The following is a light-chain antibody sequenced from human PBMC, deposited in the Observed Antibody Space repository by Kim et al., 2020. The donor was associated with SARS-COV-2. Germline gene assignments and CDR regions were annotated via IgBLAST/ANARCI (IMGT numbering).Light chain of an antibody. Sequence: AVEQTVRITCQEDSLRTYYASWYQQKPGQAPVLVIYGENNRPSGIPDRFSGSRSENTVSLTIIGAQAEDEADYYCNSRDSSGDHWVFGGGTQLTVL. CDR2: GEN. J-gene: IGLJ3*02. CDR1: SLRTYY. V-gene: IGLV3-19*01. CDR3: NSRDSSGDHWV.